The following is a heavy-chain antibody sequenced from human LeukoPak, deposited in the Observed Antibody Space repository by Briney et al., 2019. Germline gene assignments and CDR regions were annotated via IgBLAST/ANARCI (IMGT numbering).Heavy chain of an antibody. CDR1: GGSSSGYY. D-gene: IGHD6-13*01. CDR2: INHSGST. Sequence: SETLSLTCAVYGGSSSGYYWSWIRQPPGKGLEWIGEINHSGSTNYNPSIKSRVTISVDTSKNQFSLNLTSVTAADTAVYYCARDIWKIAAADYYYYMDVWGKGTTVTVSS. V-gene: IGHV4-34*01. CDR3: ARDIWKIAAADYYYYMDV. J-gene: IGHJ6*03.